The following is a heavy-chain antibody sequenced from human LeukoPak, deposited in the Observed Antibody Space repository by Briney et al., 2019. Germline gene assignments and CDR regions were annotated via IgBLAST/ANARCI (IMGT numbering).Heavy chain of an antibody. D-gene: IGHD5-12*01. CDR3: TRAPRGYSGYDGKSYYYYHMDV. V-gene: IGHV1-8*01. J-gene: IGHJ6*03. Sequence: ASVKVSCKASGYTLTSYDINWVGQATGQGLEWMGWRNPNRGNIGHAKKFQGRVTMTRNTSIPTASTERSRLTSKEPARHYSTRAPRGYSGYDGKSYYYYHMDVWEKGTTVSVSS. CDR2: RNPNRGNI. CDR1: GYTLTSYD.